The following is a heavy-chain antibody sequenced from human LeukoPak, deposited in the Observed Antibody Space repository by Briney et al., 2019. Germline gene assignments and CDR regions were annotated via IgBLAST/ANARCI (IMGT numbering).Heavy chain of an antibody. CDR1: GGSISSYY. CDR3: GRCYGSGTYAAFDI. J-gene: IGHJ3*02. CDR2: IYYSGST. D-gene: IGHD3-10*01. Sequence: SETLSLTCTVSGGSISSYYWSWIRQSRGKGLEWIGYIYYSGSTKHNPSLKSRVTMSLDTSKNQFSLKLRSVTAADTAVYYCGRCYGSGTYAAFDIWGQGTMVTVSS. V-gene: IGHV4-59*01.